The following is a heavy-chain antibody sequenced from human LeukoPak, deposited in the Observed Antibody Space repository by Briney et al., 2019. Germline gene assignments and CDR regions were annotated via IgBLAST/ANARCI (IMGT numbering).Heavy chain of an antibody. Sequence: GGSLRLSCAASGFTFSNYPMHWVRQAPGKGLEFVSGISGNGDSTYYVNSVKGRFTISRDNSKKTVYLQMGSLRAEDMAVYYCARGDGLLTWGQGTLVTVSS. V-gene: IGHV3-64*01. D-gene: IGHD2-21*01. CDR2: ISGNGDST. CDR3: ARGDGLLT. CDR1: GFTFSNYP. J-gene: IGHJ5*02.